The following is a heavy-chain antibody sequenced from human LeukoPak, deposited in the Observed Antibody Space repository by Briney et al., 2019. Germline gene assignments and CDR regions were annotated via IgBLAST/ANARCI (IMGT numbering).Heavy chain of an antibody. V-gene: IGHV3-33*01. Sequence: GRSLRLSCAASGFTFSSYGMHWVRQAPGKGLEWVAVIWYDGSNKYYADSVKGRFTISRDNSKNTLYLQMNSLRAEDTAVYYCARSNQYYYDSSPRVRDAFDIWGQGTMVTVSS. D-gene: IGHD3-22*01. CDR1: GFTFSSYG. CDR2: IWYDGSNK. J-gene: IGHJ3*02. CDR3: ARSNQYYYDSSPRVRDAFDI.